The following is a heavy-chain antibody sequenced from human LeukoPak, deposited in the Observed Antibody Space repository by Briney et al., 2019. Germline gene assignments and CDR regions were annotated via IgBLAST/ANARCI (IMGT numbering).Heavy chain of an antibody. V-gene: IGHV4-59*02. D-gene: IGHD5-18*01. J-gene: IGHJ4*02. CDR3: ARVGGYTYGYEFDY. CDR2: IFYTGST. Sequence: SETLSLTCTVSGGFVSNYYWSWIRQPPGKGLEWIGYIFYTGSTKYNPSLKSRVTISVDTAKNQFSLKLSSVTAADTAVYYCARVGGYTYGYEFDYWGQGTLVTVSS. CDR1: GGFVSNYY.